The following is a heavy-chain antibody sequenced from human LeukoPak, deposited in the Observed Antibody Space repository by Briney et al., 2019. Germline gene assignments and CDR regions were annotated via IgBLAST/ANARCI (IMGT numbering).Heavy chain of an antibody. J-gene: IGHJ4*02. D-gene: IGHD1-26*01. CDR2: IYPDDFDT. CDR3: ARQWEVLGRPDH. CDR1: GYSFDKFW. V-gene: IGHV5-51*01. Sequence: NLGESLKISCKTSGYSFDKFWLGWVRQMPGKGLEWMGIIYPDDFDTRYSPSFQGQVTISVDKSLNTAYLQWSSLKASDTAMYYCARQWEVLGRPDHWGQGTLVTVSS.